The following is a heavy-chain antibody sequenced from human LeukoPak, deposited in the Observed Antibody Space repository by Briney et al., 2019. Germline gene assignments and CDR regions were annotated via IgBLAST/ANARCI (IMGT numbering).Heavy chain of an antibody. CDR2: ITAINSYI. Sequence: PGGSLRLSCATSGFTFSTYSMNWVRQAPGRGLEWVSSITAINSYIYYADSVRGRFTISRDNAENSLYLQMNSLRAEDTAVYYCARGVPEDYWGQGTLVTVS. CDR1: GFTFSTYS. J-gene: IGHJ4*02. V-gene: IGHV3-21*01. CDR3: ARGVPEDY.